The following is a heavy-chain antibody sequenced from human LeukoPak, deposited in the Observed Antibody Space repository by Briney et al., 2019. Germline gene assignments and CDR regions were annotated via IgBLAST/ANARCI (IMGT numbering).Heavy chain of an antibody. Sequence: ASVKVSCKASGYTFTSYYMHWVRQAPGQGLEWMGIINPSGGSTSYAQKFQGRVTITADESTSTAYMELSSLRSEDTAVYYCARDLMITFGGVIGYFDYWGQGTLVTVSS. V-gene: IGHV1-46*01. J-gene: IGHJ4*02. CDR1: GYTFTSYY. CDR3: ARDLMITFGGVIGYFDY. CDR2: INPSGGST. D-gene: IGHD3-16*02.